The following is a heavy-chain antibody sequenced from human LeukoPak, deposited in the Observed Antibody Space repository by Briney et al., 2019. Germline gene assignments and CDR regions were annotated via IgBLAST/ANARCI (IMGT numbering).Heavy chain of an antibody. CDR2: IKSDGRTT. CDR3: ARRGAVAGTEDY. CDR1: GFTFSNCR. J-gene: IGHJ4*02. V-gene: IGHV3-74*01. D-gene: IGHD6-19*01. Sequence: GGSLRLSCAASGFTFSNCRMHWVRRAPGKGLVWVSRIKSDGRTTSYADSVKGRFTISRDNAKNTLYLQMSSLRVEDTGVYYCARRGAVAGTEDYWGQGTLVTVSS.